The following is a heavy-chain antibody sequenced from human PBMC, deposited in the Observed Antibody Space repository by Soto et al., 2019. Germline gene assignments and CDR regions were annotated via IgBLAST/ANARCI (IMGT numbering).Heavy chain of an antibody. CDR2: TYYRSKWYN. V-gene: IGHV6-1*01. D-gene: IGHD3-10*01. CDR3: ARDPGSGSYPAWMGFDI. Sequence: PSQTFSLTCAISGDSVSSNSAAWNWIRQSPSRGLEWLGRTYYRSKWYNDYAVSVKSRITINPDTSKNQFSLQLNSVTPEDTAVYYCARDPGSGSYPAWMGFDIWGQGTMVTVSS. CDR1: GDSVSSNSAA. J-gene: IGHJ3*02.